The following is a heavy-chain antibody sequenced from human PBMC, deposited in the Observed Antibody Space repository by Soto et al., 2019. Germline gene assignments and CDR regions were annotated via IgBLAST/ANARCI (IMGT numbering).Heavy chain of an antibody. D-gene: IGHD4-17*01. CDR2: ISAYNGNT. CDR1: GYTFTSYG. Sequence: VQLVQSGAEVKKPGASVKVSCKASGYTFTSYGISWVRQAPGQGLEWMGWISAYNGNTNYAQKLQGRFTMTTDKATSTAYMELRSLRSDETAVYYCARGLIDYCDYVWHSSGYWFEPWGQGTLVTVSS. V-gene: IGHV1-18*04. CDR3: ARGLIDYCDYVWHSSGYWFEP. J-gene: IGHJ5*02.